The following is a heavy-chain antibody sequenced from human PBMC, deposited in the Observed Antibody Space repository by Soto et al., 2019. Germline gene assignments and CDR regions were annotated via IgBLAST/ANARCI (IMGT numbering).Heavy chain of an antibody. J-gene: IGHJ6*02. CDR3: ARVKRELGVIQYYYYGMDV. D-gene: IGHD3-16*02. Sequence: SETLSLTCTVSGDSISGFYWSWIRQPAGKGLEWIGRILTNESTKYNPSLKSRVTMSIDMSKNHFSLKLSSVTAADTAVYYCARVKRELGVIQYYYYGMDVWGQGTTVTVSS. CDR1: GDSISGFY. V-gene: IGHV4-4*07. CDR2: ILTNEST.